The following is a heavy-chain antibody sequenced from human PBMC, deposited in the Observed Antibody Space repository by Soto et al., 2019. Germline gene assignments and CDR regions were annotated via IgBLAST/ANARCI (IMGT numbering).Heavy chain of an antibody. CDR2: ISAYNGNT. CDR3: ARLAAAGIEGDAFDI. J-gene: IGHJ3*02. CDR1: GYTFTSYG. D-gene: IGHD6-13*01. V-gene: IGHV1-18*01. Sequence: QVQLVQSGAEVKKPGASVKVSCKASGYTFTSYGISWVRQAPGQGLEWMGWISAYNGNTNYAQKLQGRVTMTTDTPTSTAYMELRSLRADDTAVYYCARLAAAGIEGDAFDIWGQGTMVTVSS.